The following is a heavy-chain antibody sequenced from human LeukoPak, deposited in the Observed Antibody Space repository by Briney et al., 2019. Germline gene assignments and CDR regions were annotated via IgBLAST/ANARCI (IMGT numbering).Heavy chain of an antibody. CDR1: GSTFSDYY. V-gene: IGHV3-11*01. D-gene: IGHD3-9*01. Sequence: GGSLRLSCAASGSTFSDYYMSRIRQAPGKGLEWVSYISSSGSTIYYADSVKGRFTISRDNAKNSLYLQMNSLRAEDTAVYYCARGSDYDILTGYHDYWGQGTLVTVSS. J-gene: IGHJ4*02. CDR3: ARGSDYDILTGYHDY. CDR2: ISSSGSTI.